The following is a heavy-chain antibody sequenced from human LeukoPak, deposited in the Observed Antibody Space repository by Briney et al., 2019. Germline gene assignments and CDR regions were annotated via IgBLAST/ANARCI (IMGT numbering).Heavy chain of an antibody. V-gene: IGHV3-7*01. D-gene: IGHD4-17*01. CDR3: TRYEGAMETTFRFDY. CDR1: GFTLSNYY. J-gene: IGHJ4*02. Sequence: GGSLRLSCTGSGFTLSNYYMSWVRLSPGKGLEWLANIKHDGSEKYYVDSVKGRFTISRDNAKNSLYLQMSSLRAEDTAVYYCTRYEGAMETTFRFDYWGQGTLVTVSS. CDR2: IKHDGSEK.